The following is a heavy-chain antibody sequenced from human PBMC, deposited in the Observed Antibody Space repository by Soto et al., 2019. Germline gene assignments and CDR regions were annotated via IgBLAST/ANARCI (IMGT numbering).Heavy chain of an antibody. CDR2: INHSGST. V-gene: IGHV4-34*01. CDR3: ARSSMEEFNWFDP. J-gene: IGHJ5*02. CDR1: GGSFSGYY. Sequence: SETLSLTCAVYGGSFSGYYWSWIRQPPGKGLEWIGEINHSGSTNYNPSLKSRVTISVDTSKNQFSLKLSSVTAADTAVYYCARSSMEEFNWFDPWGQGTLVTVTS. D-gene: IGHD3-16*01.